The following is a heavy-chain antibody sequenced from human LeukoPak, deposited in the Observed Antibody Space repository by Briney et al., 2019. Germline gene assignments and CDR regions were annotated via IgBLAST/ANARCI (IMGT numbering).Heavy chain of an antibody. CDR3: ARVVSFYNWIYYFDY. Sequence: PSETLSLTCTVSGYSISSGYYWGWIRQPPGKGLEWIGSIYHSGSTYYNPSLKSRVTISVDTSKNQFSLKLSSVTAADTAVYYCARVVSFYNWIYYFDYWGQGTLVTVSS. J-gene: IGHJ4*02. CDR1: GYSISSGYY. V-gene: IGHV4-38-2*02. D-gene: IGHD1-20*01. CDR2: IYHSGST.